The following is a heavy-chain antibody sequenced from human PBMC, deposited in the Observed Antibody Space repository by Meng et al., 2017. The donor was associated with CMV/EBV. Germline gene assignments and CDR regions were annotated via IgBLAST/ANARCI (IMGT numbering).Heavy chain of an antibody. Sequence: GESLKISCAASGFTFSSYAMHWVRQAPGKGLEWVAVISYDGSNKYYADSVKGRFTISRDNSKNTLYLQMNSLRAEDTAVYYCASRIAARRRVYGAFDIWGQGTMVTVSS. CDR2: ISYDGSNK. D-gene: IGHD6-6*01. V-gene: IGHV3-30-3*01. CDR3: ASRIAARRRVYGAFDI. CDR1: GFTFSSYA. J-gene: IGHJ3*02.